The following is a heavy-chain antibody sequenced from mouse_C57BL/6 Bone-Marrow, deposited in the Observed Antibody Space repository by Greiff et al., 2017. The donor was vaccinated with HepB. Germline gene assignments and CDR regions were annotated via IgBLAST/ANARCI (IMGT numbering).Heavy chain of an antibody. CDR3: AREDDGYYVYFDY. CDR2: ISSGSSTI. V-gene: IGHV5-17*01. J-gene: IGHJ2*01. CDR1: GFTFSDYG. Sequence: EVKLVESGGGLVKPRGSLKLSCAASGFTFSDYGMHWVRQAPEKGLEWVAYISSGSSTIYYADTVKGRFTISRDNAKNTLFLQMTSLRSEDTAMYYCAREDDGYYVYFDYWGQGTTLTVSS. D-gene: IGHD2-3*01.